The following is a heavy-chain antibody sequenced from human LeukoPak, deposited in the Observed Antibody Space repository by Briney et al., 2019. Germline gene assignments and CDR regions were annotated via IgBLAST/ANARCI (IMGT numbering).Heavy chain of an antibody. CDR3: AKDLGMGTRIDF. V-gene: IGHV3-30*02. CDR1: GFTFSSFG. Sequence: PGGSLRLSCAASGFTFSSFGMHWVRQAPGKGLEWVAFIRFDGSNEYYTDSVKGRFTISRDNSKNTLSLQMNSLRPEDTAVYYCAKDLGMGTRIDFRGQGTPVTVSS. D-gene: IGHD5-24*01. CDR2: IRFDGSNE. J-gene: IGHJ4*02.